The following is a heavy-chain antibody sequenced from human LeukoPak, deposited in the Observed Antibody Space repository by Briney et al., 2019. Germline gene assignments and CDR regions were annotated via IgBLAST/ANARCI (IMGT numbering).Heavy chain of an antibody. Sequence: ASAKVSCKASGYTFTSYSINWVRQAPGQGLEWMGWISSYNGNTNYAQKLQGRVTMTTDTSTSTAYMELRSLRSDDTAVYYCARGPSSGWHKADYWGQGTLVTVSS. CDR3: ARGPSSGWHKADY. CDR1: GYTFTSYS. CDR2: ISSYNGNT. V-gene: IGHV1-18*01. J-gene: IGHJ4*02. D-gene: IGHD6-19*01.